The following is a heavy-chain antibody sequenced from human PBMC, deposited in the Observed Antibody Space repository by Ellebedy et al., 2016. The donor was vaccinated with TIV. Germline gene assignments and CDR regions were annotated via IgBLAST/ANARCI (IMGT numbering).Heavy chain of an antibody. CDR3: ARGPGWVVWLDP. D-gene: IGHD3-16*01. J-gene: IGHJ5*02. CDR2: INAANGET. Sequence: ASVKVSXXAFGYSPYSFVIHWVRQAPGQRLEWMGCINAANGETKYSQKFQGRVVVTWDTSPTTAYMELNNLRSEDTAVYYWARGPGWVVWLDPWGQGTLVTVSS. V-gene: IGHV1-3*01. CDR1: GYSPYSFV.